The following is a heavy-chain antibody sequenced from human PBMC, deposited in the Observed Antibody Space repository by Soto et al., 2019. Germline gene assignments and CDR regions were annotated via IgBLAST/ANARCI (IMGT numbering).Heavy chain of an antibody. D-gene: IGHD3-3*01. J-gene: IGHJ6*01. CDR3: ARTSLTIFGPSNDYYGMGV. CDR1: GGSISSGEYY. CDR2: ISYSGST. Sequence: SETLSLTCTVSGGSISSGEYYWTWIRQPPGKGLEWIGYISYSGSTHYSPSLKSRVSITVDTSKNQFSLNLASVSAEDTAVYYCARTSLTIFGPSNDYYGMGVWG. V-gene: IGHV4-30-4*01.